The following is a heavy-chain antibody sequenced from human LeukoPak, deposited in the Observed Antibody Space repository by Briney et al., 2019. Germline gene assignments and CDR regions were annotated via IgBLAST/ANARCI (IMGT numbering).Heavy chain of an antibody. CDR2: ISSSSSTI. CDR1: GFTFSSYS. CDR3: AREQSRRLDY. D-gene: IGHD4-11*01. Sequence: QPGGSLRLSCAASGFTFSSYSMNWVRQAPGKGLEWVSYISSSSSTIYYADSVKGRFTISRDNAKNSLYLQMNSLRAEDTAVYYCAREQSRRLDYWGQGTLVTVSS. J-gene: IGHJ4*02. V-gene: IGHV3-48*01.